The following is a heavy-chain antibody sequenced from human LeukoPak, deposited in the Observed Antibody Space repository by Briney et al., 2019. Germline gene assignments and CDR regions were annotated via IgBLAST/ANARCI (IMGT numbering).Heavy chain of an antibody. D-gene: IGHD6-13*01. CDR1: GYTFTSYD. Sequence: ASVKVSCKASGYTFTSYDINWVRQATGQGLEWMGWMNPNSGNTGYAQKFQGRVTMTRNTSISTAYMELSSLRSEDTAVYYCATVKIAAAGPSYYYYYYMDVWGKGTTVTVSS. CDR3: ATVKIAAAGPSYYYYYYMDV. V-gene: IGHV1-8*01. J-gene: IGHJ6*03. CDR2: MNPNSGNT.